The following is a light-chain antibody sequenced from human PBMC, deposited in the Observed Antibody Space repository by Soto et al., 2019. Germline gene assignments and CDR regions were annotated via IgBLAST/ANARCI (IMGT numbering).Light chain of an antibody. CDR2: EAS. CDR1: QRISSW. Sequence: DIQMTQSPSTLSASVGDRVTITCRASQRISSWLAWYQQKPGKAPKLLIYEASSLESGVPSRFSGSGSGTEFNLTISSLQPDDFATYYCQQYNSFPTFGQGTKVEIK. V-gene: IGKV1-5*03. J-gene: IGKJ1*01. CDR3: QQYNSFPT.